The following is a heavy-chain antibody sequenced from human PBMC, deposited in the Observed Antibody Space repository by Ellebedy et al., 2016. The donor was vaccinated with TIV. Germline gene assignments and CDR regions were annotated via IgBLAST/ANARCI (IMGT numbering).Heavy chain of an antibody. V-gene: IGHV4-30-4*01. J-gene: IGHJ3*02. Sequence: SETLSLXCTVSAGSIRSGDYYWNWIRQPPGKGLEWIGCIFYSGSTYYNPSLKSRVVISVDTSKNQFSLRLTSVTAADTAVYYCARGRAVAGTFAFDMWGQGTKVTVSS. CDR1: AGSIRSGDYY. CDR2: IFYSGST. CDR3: ARGRAVAGTFAFDM. D-gene: IGHD6-19*01.